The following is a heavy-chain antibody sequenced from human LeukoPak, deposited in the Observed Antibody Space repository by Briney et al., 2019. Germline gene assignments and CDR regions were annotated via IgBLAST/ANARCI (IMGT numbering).Heavy chain of an antibody. V-gene: IGHV4-61*02. J-gene: IGHJ3*02. CDR3: ARAKYNYDFWSGSAPLDAFDI. D-gene: IGHD3-3*01. Sequence: SQTLSLTCTVSGGSISSGSYYWSWIRQPAGKGLEWIGRIYTSGSTNYNPSLKSRVTISVDTSKNQFSLKLSSVTAADTAVYYCARAKYNYDFWSGSAPLDAFDIWGQGTMVTVSS. CDR1: GGSISSGSYY. CDR2: IYTSGST.